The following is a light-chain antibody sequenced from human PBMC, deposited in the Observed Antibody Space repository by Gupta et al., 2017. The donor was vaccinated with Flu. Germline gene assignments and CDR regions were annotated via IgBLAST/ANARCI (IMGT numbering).Light chain of an antibody. V-gene: IGKV1-39*01. CDR1: QTIRNS. CDR2: STS. Sequence: DIQLTQSPSPLSASVKDTVTITCRASQTIRNSFNWYQQKPGKAPKLLIYSTSHLQSGVPSRFSGSGSGTDYTLTINSLKPEDFATYYCQQSYSTPRTFGQGPTVTVK. J-gene: IGKJ1*01. CDR3: QQSYSTPRT.